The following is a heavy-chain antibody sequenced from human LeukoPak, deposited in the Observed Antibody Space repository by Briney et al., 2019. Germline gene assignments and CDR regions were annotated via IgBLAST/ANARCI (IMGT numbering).Heavy chain of an antibody. CDR1: GATFSSYA. D-gene: IGHD2-2*01. J-gene: IGHJ4*02. CDR3: AMSSTSRPRYDNLFDY. Sequence: SVKVSCKASGATFSSYAISWVRQAPGQGLEWMGGIIPIFGTANYAQKFQGRVTITTDESTSTAYMELSSLRSEDTAVYYCAMSSTSRPRYDNLFDYWGQGTLVTVSS. CDR2: IIPIFGTA. V-gene: IGHV1-69*05.